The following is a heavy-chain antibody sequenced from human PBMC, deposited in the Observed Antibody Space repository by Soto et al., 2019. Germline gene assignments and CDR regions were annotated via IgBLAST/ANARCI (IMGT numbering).Heavy chain of an antibody. J-gene: IGHJ3*02. CDR3: EQQDDRGDLEI. V-gene: IGHV5-51*01. CDR2: IYPGDSDT. Sequence: GEALKISCKISGKAFTSFWVVLVRQMPGRGLEWMGNIYPGDSDTRYTPPFQGEVTISADKSTNTAYLQWHNLQASDTALYYCEQQDDRGDLEIWGQGTKVTVSS. D-gene: IGHD3-22*01. CDR1: GKAFTSFW.